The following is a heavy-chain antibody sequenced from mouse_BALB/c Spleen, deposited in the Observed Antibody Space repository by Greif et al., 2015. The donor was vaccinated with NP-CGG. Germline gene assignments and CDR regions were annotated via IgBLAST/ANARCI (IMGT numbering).Heavy chain of an antibody. CDR2: IWSGGST. CDR3: ARNSYPYYAMDY. CDR1: GFSLTSYG. Sequence: VQLVESGPGLVQPSQSPSITCTVSGFSLTSYGVHWVRQSPGKGLEWLGVIWSGGSTDYNAAFISRLSISKDNSKSQVFFKMNSLQANDTAIYYCARNSYPYYAMDYWGQGTSVTVSS. V-gene: IGHV2-2*02. J-gene: IGHJ4*01.